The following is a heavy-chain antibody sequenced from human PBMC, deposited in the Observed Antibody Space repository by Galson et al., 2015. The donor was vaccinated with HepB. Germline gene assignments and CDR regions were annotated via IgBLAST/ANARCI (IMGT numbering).Heavy chain of an antibody. Sequence: LSLTCIVSGGSISSGGYYWSWIRQHPGKGLEWIGYIYYSGSTYYNPSLKSRVTISVDTSKNQFSLKLSSVTAADTAVYYCARGVEVVYAIGTNHFDYWGQGTLVTVSS. V-gene: IGHV4-31*03. CDR1: GGSISSGGYY. D-gene: IGHD2-8*02. CDR3: ARGVEVVYAIGTNHFDY. CDR2: IYYSGST. J-gene: IGHJ4*02.